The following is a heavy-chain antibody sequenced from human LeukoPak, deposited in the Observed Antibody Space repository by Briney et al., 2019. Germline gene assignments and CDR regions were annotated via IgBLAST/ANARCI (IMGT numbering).Heavy chain of an antibody. Sequence: SETLSLTCTVSGGSISSLIYYWGWVRQPPGKGLEWIGSIHYSGSTYYSPSLKSRVTISVDTSRNQFSLKLTSVTAADTAVYYCARDGPIKWGQGTLVTVSS. D-gene: IGHD5-24*01. V-gene: IGHV4-39*07. CDR2: IHYSGST. CDR3: ARDGPIK. J-gene: IGHJ4*02. CDR1: GGSISSLIYY.